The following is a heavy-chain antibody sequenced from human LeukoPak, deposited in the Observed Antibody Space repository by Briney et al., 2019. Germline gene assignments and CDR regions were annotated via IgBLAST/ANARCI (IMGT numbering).Heavy chain of an antibody. CDR1: GFTFSSYG. V-gene: IGHV3-33*01. Sequence: GGSLRLSCAASGFTFSSYGMHWVRQAQGKGLEWVAVIWYDGSNKSYADSVKGRFTISRDNSKNTLYLQMNSLRAEDTAVYYCARACSGGSCYPQDDDYYYGMDVWGEGATVTVSP. CDR2: IWYDGSNK. D-gene: IGHD2-15*01. J-gene: IGHJ6*04. CDR3: ARACSGGSCYPQDDDYYYGMDV.